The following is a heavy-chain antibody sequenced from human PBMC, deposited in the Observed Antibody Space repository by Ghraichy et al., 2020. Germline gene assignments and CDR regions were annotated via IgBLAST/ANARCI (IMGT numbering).Heavy chain of an antibody. CDR3: ARRYPAGIFARFKTWYFDL. Sequence: SQTLSLTCTVSGGSISSYYWSWIRQPPGKGLEWIGYIYYSGSTNYNPSLKSRVTISVDTSKNQFSLKLSSVTAADTAVYYCARRYPAGIFARFKTWYFDLWGRGTLVTVSS. CDR2: IYYSGST. CDR1: GGSISSYY. J-gene: IGHJ2*01. D-gene: IGHD3-3*01. V-gene: IGHV4-59*08.